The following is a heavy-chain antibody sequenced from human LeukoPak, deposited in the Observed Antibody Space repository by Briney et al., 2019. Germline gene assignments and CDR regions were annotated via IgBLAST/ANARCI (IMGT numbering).Heavy chain of an antibody. J-gene: IGHJ4*02. CDR3: ARDRAGLDMDSSGPFDY. CDR2: FDPEDGET. V-gene: IGHV1-24*01. CDR1: GYTLTELS. Sequence: ASVKVSCKVSGYTLTELSMHWVRQAPGKGLEWMGGFDPEDGETIYAQKFQGRVTITADESTSTAYMELSSLRSEDTAVYYCARDRAGLDMDSSGPFDYWGQGTLVTVSS. D-gene: IGHD3-22*01.